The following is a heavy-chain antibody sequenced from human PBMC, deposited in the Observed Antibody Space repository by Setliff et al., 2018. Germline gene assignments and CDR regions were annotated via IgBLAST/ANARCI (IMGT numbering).Heavy chain of an antibody. J-gene: IGHJ3*02. CDR3: ARDPRGYSGFDRFRGAFNI. CDR2: ISANNGHT. D-gene: IGHD5-12*01. V-gene: IGHV1-18*01. Sequence: GASVKVSCKASGYIFSTYGITWVRQAPGQGLEWMGWISANNGHTKYVQKFQGXXXXTTXXXXXXXXXXXXXXXXXXXAVYYCARDPRGYSGFDRFRGAFNIWGQGTMVTVSS. CDR1: GYIFSTYG.